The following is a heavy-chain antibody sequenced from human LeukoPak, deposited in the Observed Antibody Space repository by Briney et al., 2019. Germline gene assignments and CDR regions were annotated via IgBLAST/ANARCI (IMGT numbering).Heavy chain of an antibody. CDR1: GESLNSYY. CDR3: ARGSLGGRGVDY. V-gene: IGHV4-34*01. CDR2: IYESGTT. J-gene: IGHJ4*02. D-gene: IGHD3-10*01. Sequence: PSETLSLTCAVYGESLNSYYWSWVRQPPGEGLEWIGEIYESGTTKYNPSLKSRVTMSVDTSKNQFSLKLSSVTAADTAVYYCARGSLGGRGVDYWGQGTLVTVSS.